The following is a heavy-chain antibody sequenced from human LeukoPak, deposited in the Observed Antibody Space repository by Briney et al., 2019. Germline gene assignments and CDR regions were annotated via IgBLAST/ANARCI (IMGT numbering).Heavy chain of an antibody. CDR2: ISYDGSNK. D-gene: IGHD3-3*01. Sequence: GGSLRLSCAASGFTFSSYAMHWVRQAPGKGLEWVAVISYDGSNKYYADSVKGRFTISRDNSKNTLYLQMNSQRAEDTAVYYCARDRGGFLEWPYYFDYWGQGTLVTVSS. CDR3: ARDRGGFLEWPYYFDY. V-gene: IGHV3-30*01. CDR1: GFTFSSYA. J-gene: IGHJ4*02.